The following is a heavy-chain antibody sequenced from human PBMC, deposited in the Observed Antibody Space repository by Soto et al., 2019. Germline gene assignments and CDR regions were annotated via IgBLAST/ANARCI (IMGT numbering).Heavy chain of an antibody. CDR2: MNPNSGNT. V-gene: IGHV1-8*01. CDR1: GYTFTSYD. Sequence: QVQLVQSGAEVKKPGASVKVSCKASGYTFTSYDINWVRQATGQGLEWMGWMNPNSGNTGYAQKFQGRVTMTRNTSISTAYMELSSLRSEDTAVYYCARVASAALGDDFWSGPYYYYYGMDVWGQGTTVTVSS. D-gene: IGHD3-3*01. J-gene: IGHJ6*02. CDR3: ARVASAALGDDFWSGPYYYYYGMDV.